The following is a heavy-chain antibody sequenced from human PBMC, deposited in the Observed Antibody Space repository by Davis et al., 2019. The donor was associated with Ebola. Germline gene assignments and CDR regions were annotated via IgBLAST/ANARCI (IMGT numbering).Heavy chain of an antibody. V-gene: IGHV4-34*01. CDR3: ARALPNWNYFDY. J-gene: IGHJ4*02. CDR1: GGSFSNYY. D-gene: IGHD1-20*01. CDR2: INHSGGT. Sequence: SETLSLTCAVYGGSFSNYYWSWIRQPPGKGLEWIGEINHSGGTNFNSSLKSRVTISVDTSKNQFSLKLSSVTAADTAVYYCARALPNWNYFDYWGQGTLVTVSS.